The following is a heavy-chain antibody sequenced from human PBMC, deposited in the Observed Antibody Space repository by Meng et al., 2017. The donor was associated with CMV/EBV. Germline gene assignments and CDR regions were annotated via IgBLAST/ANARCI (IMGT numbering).Heavy chain of an antibody. D-gene: IGHD6-6*01. CDR1: GCTFSSYA. Sequence: SVKVSCKASGCTFSSYAISWVRQAPGQGLEWMGGIIPIFGTANYAQKFQGRVTITADESTSTAYMELSSLRFEDTAVYYCARVNSSSFGYYYYGMDVWGQGTTVTVSS. CDR2: IIPIFGTA. J-gene: IGHJ6*02. V-gene: IGHV1-69*13. CDR3: ARVNSSSFGYYYYGMDV.